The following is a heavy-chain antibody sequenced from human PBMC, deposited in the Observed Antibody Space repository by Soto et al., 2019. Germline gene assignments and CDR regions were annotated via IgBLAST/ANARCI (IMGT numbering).Heavy chain of an antibody. V-gene: IGHV1-18*01. CDR2: TNVYNGDR. D-gene: IGHD2-21*02. CDR1: GYIFTKYG. Sequence: QVQVVQSGPELKKPGASVKVSCKAQGYIFTKYGIGWVRQAPGHGLEWIGLTNVYNGDRKVAQKFQDRVSMTTDTATDTAYMELKSLRSGDTAVYYCARLQLGGDRMLNWFDPWGQGTLVTVSS. CDR3: ARLQLGGDRMLNWFDP. J-gene: IGHJ5*02.